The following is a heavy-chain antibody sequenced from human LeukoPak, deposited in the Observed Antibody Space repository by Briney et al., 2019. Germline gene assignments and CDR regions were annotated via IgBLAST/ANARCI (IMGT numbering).Heavy chain of an antibody. J-gene: IGHJ4*02. CDR3: VHGWSSGYSYGPFDY. CDR2: ISYDGSNK. D-gene: IGHD5-18*01. V-gene: IGHV3-30*03. CDR1: GFTFSSYG. Sequence: GGSLRLSCAASGFTFSSYGMHWVRQAPGKGLEWVAVISYDGSNKYYADSVKGRFTISRDNSKNTLYLQMNSLRAEDTAVYYCVHGWSSGYSYGPFDYWGQGTLVTVSS.